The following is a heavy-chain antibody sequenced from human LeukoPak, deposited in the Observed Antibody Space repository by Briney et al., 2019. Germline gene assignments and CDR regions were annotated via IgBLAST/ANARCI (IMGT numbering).Heavy chain of an antibody. V-gene: IGHV3-23*01. CDR2: ISGSGGST. CDR3: ARAKIAAAGTGAFDV. Sequence: GGSLRLSCAASGFTFSSYAMSWVRQAPGKGLEWVSAISGSGGSTYYADSVKGRFTISRDNSKNTLFLQMNSLGAEDTAVYYCARAKIAAAGTGAFDVWGQGTLVTVSS. CDR1: GFTFSSYA. J-gene: IGHJ3*01. D-gene: IGHD6-13*01.